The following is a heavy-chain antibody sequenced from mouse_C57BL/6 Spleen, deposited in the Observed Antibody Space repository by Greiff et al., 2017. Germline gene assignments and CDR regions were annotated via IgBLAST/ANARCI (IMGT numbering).Heavy chain of an antibody. D-gene: IGHD2-1*01. Sequence: VQLQQSGPELVKPGASVKISCKASGYTFTDYYMNWVKQSHGKSLEWIGDINPNNGGTSYNQKFKGKATLTVDKSSSTAYMELRSLTSEDSAVYYCASLYGTPFAYWGQGTLVTVAA. CDR3: ASLYGTPFAY. CDR2: INPNNGGT. V-gene: IGHV1-26*01. J-gene: IGHJ3*01. CDR1: GYTFTDYY.